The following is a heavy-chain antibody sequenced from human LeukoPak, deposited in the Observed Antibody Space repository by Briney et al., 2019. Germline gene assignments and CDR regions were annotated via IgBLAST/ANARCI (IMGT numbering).Heavy chain of an antibody. V-gene: IGHV3-23*01. Sequence: PGESLRLSCAASGFTFSSYAMSWVRQAPGKGLEWVSAISGSGGSTYYADSVKGRFTISRDNSKNTLYLQMNSLRAEDTAVYYCANLIGTWIDLYEYFQHWGQGTLVTVSS. CDR2: ISGSGGST. CDR1: GFTFSSYA. D-gene: IGHD3-16*01. J-gene: IGHJ1*01. CDR3: ANLIGTWIDLYEYFQH.